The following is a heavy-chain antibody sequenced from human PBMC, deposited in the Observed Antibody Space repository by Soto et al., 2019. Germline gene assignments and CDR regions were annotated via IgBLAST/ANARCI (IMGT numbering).Heavy chain of an antibody. J-gene: IGHJ1*01. CDR1: GFSFSAYN. Sequence: PGGSLRLSCIGSGFSFSAYNMNWVRQAPGKGLEWVSSIKVGSSRIYQPDSMKGRFTISRDDARNSVYLQINSLRAEDTALYFCVRSPKIGVRRAFWGRGTQVTVSS. D-gene: IGHD3-16*01. CDR2: IKVGSSRI. CDR3: VRSPKIGVRRAF. V-gene: IGHV3-21*01.